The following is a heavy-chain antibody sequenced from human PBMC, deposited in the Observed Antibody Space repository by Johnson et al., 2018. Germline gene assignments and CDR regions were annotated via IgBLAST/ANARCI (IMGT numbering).Heavy chain of an antibody. Sequence: VQLVESGGGLVQPGGSLRLSCAASGFTFSSYSMNWVRQAPGKGLEWVSYISSSSSTIYYADSVKGRFTISRDNAKNSLYLQMNSLRAEDTAVYYCAREDSSGYFRDAFDIWGQGTRVTVSS. J-gene: IGHJ3*02. CDR1: GFTFSSYS. CDR2: ISSSSSTI. CDR3: AREDSSGYFRDAFDI. V-gene: IGHV3-48*01. D-gene: IGHD3-22*01.